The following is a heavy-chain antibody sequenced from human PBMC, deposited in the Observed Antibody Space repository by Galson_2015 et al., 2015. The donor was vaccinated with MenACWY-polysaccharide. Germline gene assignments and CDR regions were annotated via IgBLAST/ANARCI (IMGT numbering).Heavy chain of an antibody. V-gene: IGHV3-7*01. Sequence: SLRLSCAASGFTFSSSWMSWVRQAPGKGLEWLANINQGGSTTNYVDSVKGRFTVSRDNAKNSLYLQVNSLRAEDTAVYYCARDRGDRQHDCGGQGTLVTVSS. J-gene: IGHJ4*02. CDR1: GFTFSSSW. CDR3: ARDRGDRQHDC. D-gene: IGHD1-1*01. CDR2: INQGGSTT.